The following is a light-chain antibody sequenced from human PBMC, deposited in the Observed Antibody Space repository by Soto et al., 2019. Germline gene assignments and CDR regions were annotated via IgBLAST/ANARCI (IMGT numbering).Light chain of an antibody. J-gene: IGLJ2*01. CDR2: SNI. CDR1: GSSIGSNR. Sequence: QSVLTQPPSASGTPGQRVTISCSGTGSSIGSNRVNWYQQIPGTAPKLLMYSNIQRPSGVPDRFSGSKSGTSASLAITGLRSEDEADYYCKTCDGTLSGHVFGAGTKLTVL. CDR3: KTCDGTLSGHV. V-gene: IGLV1-44*01.